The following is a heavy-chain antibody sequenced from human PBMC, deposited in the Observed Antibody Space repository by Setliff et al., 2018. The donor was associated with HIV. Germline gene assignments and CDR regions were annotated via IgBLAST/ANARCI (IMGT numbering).Heavy chain of an antibody. CDR3: ARDSYYDSSGYRGGGPGGYYYYGMDV. D-gene: IGHD3-22*01. V-gene: IGHV1-2*02. Sequence: APVKVSCKSSGYTFTGYYMHWVRQAPGQGLEWMGWINPNSGGTNYAQKFQGRVTMTRDTSISTAYMELSRLRSDDTAVYYCARDSYYDSSGYRGGGPGGYYYYGMDVWGQGTTVTVSS. J-gene: IGHJ6*02. CDR1: GYTFTGYY. CDR2: INPNSGGT.